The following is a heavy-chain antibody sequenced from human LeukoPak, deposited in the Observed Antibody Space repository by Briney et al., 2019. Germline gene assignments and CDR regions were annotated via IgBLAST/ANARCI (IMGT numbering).Heavy chain of an antibody. CDR1: GFTFSSYA. J-gene: IGHJ3*02. CDR2: ISGSGGST. V-gene: IGHV3-23*01. CDR3: AKPYYDSSGYQPDAFDI. D-gene: IGHD3-22*01. Sequence: GGSLRLSCAASGFTFSSYAMSWVRQAPGKGLEWVSAISGSGGSTYYADSVKGRFTISRDNSKNTLYLQMNSLRAEDTAVYYCAKPYYDSSGYQPDAFDIWGQGTMVTVSS.